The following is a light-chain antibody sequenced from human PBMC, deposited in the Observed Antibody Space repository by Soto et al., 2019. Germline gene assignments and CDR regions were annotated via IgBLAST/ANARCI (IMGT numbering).Light chain of an antibody. CDR3: QQSYNMPWT. J-gene: IGKJ1*01. Sequence: DIQMTQSPSSLSASVGDRVTITCRTSQSINSYLNWYQQKPGKAPKVVIYAASSLQSGVPSRFSGSGSGTGFTLTISSLQPEDFATYFCQQSYNMPWTFGQGTKVDIK. V-gene: IGKV1-39*01. CDR1: QSINSY. CDR2: AAS.